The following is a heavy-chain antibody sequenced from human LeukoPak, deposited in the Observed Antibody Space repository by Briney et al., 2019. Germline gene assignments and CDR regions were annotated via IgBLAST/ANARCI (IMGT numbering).Heavy chain of an antibody. CDR1: GFTFNSYG. J-gene: IGHJ4*02. V-gene: IGHV3-30*18. Sequence: GGSLRLSCAASGFTFNSYGMHWVRQAPGKGLEWVAVISYDGSNKYYADSVKGRFTISRDNSKNTLYLQMNSLRAGDTAVYYCAKGYCSSTSCYKSYFDYWGQGTLVTVSS. CDR3: AKGYCSSTSCYKSYFDY. D-gene: IGHD2-2*02. CDR2: ISYDGSNK.